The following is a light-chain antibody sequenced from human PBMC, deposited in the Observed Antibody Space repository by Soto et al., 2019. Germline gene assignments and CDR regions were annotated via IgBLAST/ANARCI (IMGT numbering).Light chain of an antibody. CDR1: SSDIGGFNY. CDR2: EVS. Sequence: QSALTQPASVSGSPGQSITISCNGTSSDIGGFNYVSWYQQHPGKAPTLIIYEVSNRPSGISHRFSGSKSGDTASLTISGLQAEDEADYYCSSLTNTTTLVRFGGGTQRTGL. V-gene: IGLV2-14*03. CDR3: SSLTNTTTLVR. J-gene: IGLJ2*01.